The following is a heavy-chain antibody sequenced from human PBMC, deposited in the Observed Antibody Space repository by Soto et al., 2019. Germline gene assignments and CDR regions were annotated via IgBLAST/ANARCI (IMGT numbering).Heavy chain of an antibody. V-gene: IGHV3-48*02. Sequence: PGGSLRLSCAAFRFTFGSYDMNWVRQVPGRGLEWVSYISSSSRTTYYADSVKGRFTISRDNAKNSLYLQMNSLRDEDTAVYFCARFGGYCTSTNCYTYGMDVWGQGTTVTVSS. D-gene: IGHD2-2*02. J-gene: IGHJ6*02. CDR3: ARFGGYCTSTNCYTYGMDV. CDR1: RFTFGSYD. CDR2: ISSSSRTT.